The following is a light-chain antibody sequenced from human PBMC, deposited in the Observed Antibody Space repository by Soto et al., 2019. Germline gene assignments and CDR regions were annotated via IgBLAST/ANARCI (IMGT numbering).Light chain of an antibody. Sequence: EIVLTQSPGTLSLSPGERATLSCRASQSVGSSLAWYQQKPGQAPRLLIYDASTRATGVPARFSGSGSGTDFTLTISSLEPEDFAVYYCQQRSNWPPTFGQGTKVDIK. CDR1: QSVGSS. J-gene: IGKJ1*01. V-gene: IGKV3-11*01. CDR2: DAS. CDR3: QQRSNWPPT.